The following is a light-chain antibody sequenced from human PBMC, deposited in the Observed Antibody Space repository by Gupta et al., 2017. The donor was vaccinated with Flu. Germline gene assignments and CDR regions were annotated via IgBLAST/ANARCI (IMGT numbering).Light chain of an antibody. J-gene: IGKJ2*01. Sequence: DIVMTQSPDSLAVSLGERATINCKSSQSGLYSSNNKNYLAWYQQKPGQPPKLLIYWASTRESGVPDSFSGSGSGTDFTLTISSLQAEDVAVYYCQQEDSTPYIFGQGTKMEIK. CDR3: QQEDSTPYI. V-gene: IGKV4-1*01. CDR2: WAS. CDR1: QSGLYSSNNKNY.